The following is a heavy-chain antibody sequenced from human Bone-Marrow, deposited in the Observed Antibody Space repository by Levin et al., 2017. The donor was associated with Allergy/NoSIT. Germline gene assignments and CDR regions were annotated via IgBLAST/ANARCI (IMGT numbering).Heavy chain of an antibody. V-gene: IGHV3-66*01. CDR3: VSSPRF. Sequence: GGSLRLSCTASEFTVNNKYMGWVRQAPEKGLEWVSVSYNDGDTFYGESVKGRFTVSRDNSKKTLYLQMNSLRGEDTALYHCVSSPRFWGQGTLVTVSS. CDR1: EFTVNNKY. CDR2: SYNDGDT. J-gene: IGHJ4*02.